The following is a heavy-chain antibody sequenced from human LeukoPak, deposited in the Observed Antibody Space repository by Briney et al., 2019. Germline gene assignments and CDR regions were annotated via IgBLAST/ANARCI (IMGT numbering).Heavy chain of an antibody. V-gene: IGHV4-59*01. CDR3: ARVHYDSSGYYIRGGSFDY. Sequence: SETLSPTCTVSGGSISSYYWSWIRQPPGKGPEWIGYIYYSGSTNYNPSLKSRVTISVDTSKNQFSLKLSSVTAADTAVYYCARVHYDSSGYYIRGGSFDYWGQGTLVTVSS. CDR1: GGSISSYY. CDR2: IYYSGST. J-gene: IGHJ4*02. D-gene: IGHD3-22*01.